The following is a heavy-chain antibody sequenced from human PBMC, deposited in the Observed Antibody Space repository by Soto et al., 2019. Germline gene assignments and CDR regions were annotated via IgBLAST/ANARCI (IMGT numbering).Heavy chain of an antibody. CDR1: RYTSADFG. CDR2: VSGNNGAS. Sequence: SVEVSFNASRYTSADFGISWVRQAPGQGLEWMGWVSGNNGASNPAPKVQGRITMTLDTSTGVSYMALRSLRSDDTAIYYCVRDQKYFRVNGNWFDSWGQGTLVTVSS. D-gene: IGHD2-2*01. J-gene: IGHJ5*01. V-gene: IGHV1-18*04. CDR3: VRDQKYFRVNGNWFDS.